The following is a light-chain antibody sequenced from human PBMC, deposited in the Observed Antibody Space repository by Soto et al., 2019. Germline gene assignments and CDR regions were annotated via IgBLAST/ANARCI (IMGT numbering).Light chain of an antibody. Sequence: DIQMTQSPSTLSASPGDRFTITCRASQSVYNTLAWYQQKPGKAPKLLVFDASSLEEGVPSRFSGSGSGTEFTLTVSNLQSDDFATYYCQHYSSRSGVTFGGGTKVDIK. V-gene: IGKV1-5*01. CDR2: DAS. J-gene: IGKJ4*01. CDR3: QHYSSRSGVT. CDR1: QSVYNT.